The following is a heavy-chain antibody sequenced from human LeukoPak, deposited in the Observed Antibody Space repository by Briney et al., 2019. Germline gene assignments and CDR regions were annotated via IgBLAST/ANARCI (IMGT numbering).Heavy chain of an antibody. Sequence: HAGRSLRLSCAASGFTFSSYGMHWVRQAPGKGLEWVAVISYDGSNKYYADSVKGRFIISRDNSKNTLYLQINSLRAEDTAVYYCAKDRRFSGWLPSADDAFDIWGQGTMVSVSS. CDR2: ISYDGSNK. D-gene: IGHD6-19*01. V-gene: IGHV3-30*18. CDR3: AKDRRFSGWLPSADDAFDI. CDR1: GFTFSSYG. J-gene: IGHJ3*02.